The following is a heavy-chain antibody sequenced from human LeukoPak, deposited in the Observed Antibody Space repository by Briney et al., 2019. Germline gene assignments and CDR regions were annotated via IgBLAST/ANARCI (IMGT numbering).Heavy chain of an antibody. CDR3: ARDHKSRNFDY. CDR2: ISSSGSTI. J-gene: IGHJ4*02. Sequence: GGSLRLSCAASGFTFSSYEMNWVRQAPGKGLEWVSYISSSGSTIYYADSVKGRFTISRDNAKNSLYLQMNSLRAEDTAVYYCARDHKSRNFDYWGQGTLVTVS. V-gene: IGHV3-48*03. CDR1: GFTFSSYE.